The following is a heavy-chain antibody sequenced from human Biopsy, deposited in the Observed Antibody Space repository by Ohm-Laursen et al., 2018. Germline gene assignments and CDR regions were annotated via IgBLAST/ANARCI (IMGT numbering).Heavy chain of an antibody. CDR3: ARGPSGVATIG. Sequence: SLRSSCAASGFTFSSHAMAWVRQAPGKGLEWVSGIRDSGDSAYYADSVKGRFTISRDNSRNTLYLQMNSLRAEDTAVYYCARGPSGVATIGRGQGTLVTVSS. J-gene: IGHJ4*02. CDR2: IRDSGDSA. V-gene: IGHV3-23*01. CDR1: GFTFSSHA. D-gene: IGHD5-24*01.